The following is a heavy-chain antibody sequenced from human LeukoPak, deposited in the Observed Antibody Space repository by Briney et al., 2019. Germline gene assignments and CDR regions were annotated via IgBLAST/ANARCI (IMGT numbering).Heavy chain of an antibody. CDR2: IYYSGST. D-gene: IGHD1-26*01. V-gene: IGHV4-39*01. CDR1: GGSISSSSYS. Sequence: SVTLSLTCTVAGGSISSSSYSWGWIRQPPGKGLEWIGRIYYSGSTYYNPSLKSRVTISVDTSKNQFSLKVHSVTAADTAVYSCAYHTSPSYWAQGTLVTVSS. J-gene: IGHJ4*02. CDR3: AYHTSPSY.